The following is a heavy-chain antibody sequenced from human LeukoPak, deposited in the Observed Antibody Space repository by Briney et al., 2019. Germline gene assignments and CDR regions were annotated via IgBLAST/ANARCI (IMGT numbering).Heavy chain of an antibody. D-gene: IGHD3-10*01. V-gene: IGHV3-11*01. CDR3: ARVAYYYGSGSYYNFFDY. CDR2: ISSSGSTI. Sequence: GSLRLSCAASGFTFSDYYMSWIRQAPGKGLEWVSYISSSGSTIYYADSVKGRFTISRDNAKNSLYLQMNSLRAEDTAVYYCARVAYYYGSGSYYNFFDYWGQGTLVTVSS. J-gene: IGHJ4*02. CDR1: GFTFSDYY.